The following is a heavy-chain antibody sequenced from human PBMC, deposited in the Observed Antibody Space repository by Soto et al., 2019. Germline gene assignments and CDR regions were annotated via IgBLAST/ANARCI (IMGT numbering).Heavy chain of an antibody. CDR3: ARVPLRYSSSHNFDS. CDR1: CASVSSGSFY. Sequence: SDTLSLTCSVSCASVSSGSFYWSWIRQPPGKGLEWIGFIYNNETFNYNPSLKSRVTLSVDTSKHQFSLKLGSVTAADTAVYYCARVPLRYSSSHNFDSWGQGALVTVSS. CDR2: IYNNETF. D-gene: IGHD6-19*01. V-gene: IGHV4-61*01. J-gene: IGHJ4*02.